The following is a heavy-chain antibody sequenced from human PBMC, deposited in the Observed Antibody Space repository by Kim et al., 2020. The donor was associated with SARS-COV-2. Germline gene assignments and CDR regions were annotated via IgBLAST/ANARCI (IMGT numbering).Heavy chain of an antibody. V-gene: IGHV3-7*01. D-gene: IGHD5-12*01. CDR3: ARAPDIGED. CDR2: INLDGSET. J-gene: IGHJ4*02. Sequence: GGSLRLSCAVSGFTFSNYWMSWVRQAPGKGLEWVANINLDGSETYYVDSVKGRFTISRDNAKSSLFLQMNSLRAEDTAVYYCARAPDIGEDWGQGTLVTVSS. CDR1: GFTFSNYW.